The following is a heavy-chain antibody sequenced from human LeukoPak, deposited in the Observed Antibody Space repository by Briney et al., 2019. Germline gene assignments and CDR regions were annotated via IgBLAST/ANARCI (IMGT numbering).Heavy chain of an antibody. CDR2: ISWNGGST. V-gene: IGHV3-23*01. CDR1: GFTFDDYA. Sequence: GGSLRLSCAASGFTFDDYAMHWVRQAPGKGLEWVSGISWNGGSTYYADSVKGRFTISRDNSKNTLYLQMNSLRAEDTAVYYCAKDRPTVVTRRHYFDYWGQGILVTVSS. D-gene: IGHD4-23*01. J-gene: IGHJ4*02. CDR3: AKDRPTVVTRRHYFDY.